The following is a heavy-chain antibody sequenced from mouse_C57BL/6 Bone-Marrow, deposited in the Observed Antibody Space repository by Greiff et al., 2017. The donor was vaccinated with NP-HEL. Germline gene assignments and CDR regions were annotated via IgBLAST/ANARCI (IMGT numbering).Heavy chain of an antibody. CDR3: AKNGSSSRNAMDY. CDR1: GYTFTDYY. J-gene: IGHJ4*01. D-gene: IGHD1-1*01. Sequence: EVQLQQSGPVLVKPGASVKMSCKASGYTFTDYYMNWVKQSHGKSLEWIGVINPYNGGTSYNQKFKGKATLTVDKSSSTAYMELNSLTSEDSAVYYCAKNGSSSRNAMDYWGQGTSVTVSS. V-gene: IGHV1-19*01. CDR2: INPYNGGT.